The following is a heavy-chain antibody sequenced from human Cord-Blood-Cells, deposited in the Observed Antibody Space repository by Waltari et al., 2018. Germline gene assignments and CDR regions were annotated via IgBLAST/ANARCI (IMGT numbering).Heavy chain of an antibody. CDR1: GFTFSSYW. CDR2: IKQDGSEK. D-gene: IGHD5-12*01. V-gene: IGHV3-7*01. CDR3: ARVARGYSGYDSFDI. Sequence: RLYCAASGFTFSSYWMSWVRQAPGKGLEWVANIKQDGSEKYYVDSVKGRFTISRDNAKNSLYLQMNSLRAEDTAVYYCARVARGYSGYDSFDIWGQETMVTVSS. J-gene: IGHJ3*02.